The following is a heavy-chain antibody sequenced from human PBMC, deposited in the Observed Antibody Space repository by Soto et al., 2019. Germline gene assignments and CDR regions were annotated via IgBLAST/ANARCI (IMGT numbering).Heavy chain of an antibody. V-gene: IGHV3-7*01. CDR2: IKQDGSEK. CDR1: GFTFSSYW. CDR3: AKDFLNIPAAALQISVMVS. D-gene: IGHD2-8*01. J-gene: IGHJ5*02. Sequence: EVQLVESGGGLVQPGGSLRLSCAASGFTFSSYWMSWVRQAPGKGLEWVANIKQDGSEKYYVDSVKGRFTISRDNAKNLLYLEENSLRAGDPGVFYCAKDFLNIPAAALQISVMVSWGRGTLV.